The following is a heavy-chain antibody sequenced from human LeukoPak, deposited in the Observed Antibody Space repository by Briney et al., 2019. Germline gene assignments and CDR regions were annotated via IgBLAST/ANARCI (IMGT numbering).Heavy chain of an antibody. CDR1: GYSFTSYW. CDR2: IYPGDSDT. J-gene: IGHJ4*02. D-gene: IGHD5-12*01. V-gene: IGHV5-51*01. Sequence: GESLKISCKGSGYSFTSYWIDWVRQMPGKGLERMGIIYPGDSDTRYSPSFEGQVTISADKSISTAYLQWSSLKASDTAMYYCASSASGGYDSGSLDYWGQGTLVTVSS. CDR3: ASSASGGYDSGSLDY.